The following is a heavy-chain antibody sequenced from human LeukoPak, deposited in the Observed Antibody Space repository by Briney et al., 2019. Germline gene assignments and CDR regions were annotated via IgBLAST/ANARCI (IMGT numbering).Heavy chain of an antibody. D-gene: IGHD2-2*01. CDR2: IKQDGSEK. V-gene: IGHV3-7*01. J-gene: IGHJ5*02. Sequence: GSLRLPCAASGFTFSSYWMSWVRQAPGEGLEWVGNIKQDGSEKYYVDSVKGRFTISRDNAKNSLYLQMNSLRAEDTAVYYCARDDCSSSSCYHNWFDPWGQGTLVTVSS. CDR3: ARDDCSSSSCYHNWFDP. CDR1: GFTFSSYW.